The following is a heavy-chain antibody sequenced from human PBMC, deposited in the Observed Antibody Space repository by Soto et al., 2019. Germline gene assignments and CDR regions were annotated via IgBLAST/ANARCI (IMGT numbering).Heavy chain of an antibody. CDR3: ARVGGVGAPPAAEY. D-gene: IGHD1-26*01. Sequence: SGKACCKASGGILSSYAISSLRQAPGQGLEWLGAVIPILSQSYYAQNLQDRVTITADESTRTTYMELSSLRSKDTAVYFCARVGGVGAPPAAEYWGRGTLGIVSS. V-gene: IGHV1-69*13. CDR2: VIPILSQS. CDR1: GGILSSYA. J-gene: IGHJ4*02.